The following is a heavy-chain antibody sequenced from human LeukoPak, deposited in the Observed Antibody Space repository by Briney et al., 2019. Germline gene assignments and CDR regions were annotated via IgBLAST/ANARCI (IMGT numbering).Heavy chain of an antibody. V-gene: IGHV3-30-3*01. J-gene: IGHJ4*02. Sequence: PGGSLRLSCAASGFTFSSYAMHWVRQAPGKGLEWVAVISYDGSNKYYADSVKGRFTISRDNAKNSLYLQMNSLRAEDTAVYYCARVARIAVWDYWGQGTLVTVSS. CDR1: GFTFSSYA. CDR2: ISYDGSNK. D-gene: IGHD6-19*01. CDR3: ARVARIAVWDY.